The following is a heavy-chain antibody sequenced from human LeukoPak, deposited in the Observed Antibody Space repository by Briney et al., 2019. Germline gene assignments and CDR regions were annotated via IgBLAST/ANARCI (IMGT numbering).Heavy chain of an antibody. CDR2: IYYSGST. CDR3: ARARYSSSWACDY. Sequence: KPSETLSLTCTVSGGSISSYYWSWIRQPPGKGLEWIGYIYYSGSTNYNPSLKSRVTISVDTSKNQFSLKLSSVTAADTAVYYCARARYSSSWACDYWGQGTLVTVSS. D-gene: IGHD6-13*01. CDR1: GGSISSYY. V-gene: IGHV4-59*01. J-gene: IGHJ4*02.